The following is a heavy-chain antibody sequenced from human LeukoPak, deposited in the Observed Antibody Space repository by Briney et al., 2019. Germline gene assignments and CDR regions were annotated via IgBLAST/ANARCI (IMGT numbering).Heavy chain of an antibody. Sequence: GGSLRLSCAASGFNFSSYAMHWVRQAPGEGLEWVGLISYGGIDKSYADSVKGRFTISRDSSKRTLYLQMNSLRDADTAMYYCARESWSDSVAFDIWGLGTMVIVSS. D-gene: IGHD3-3*01. CDR1: GFNFSSYA. CDR2: ISYGGIDK. J-gene: IGHJ3*02. V-gene: IGHV3-30*04. CDR3: ARESWSDSVAFDI.